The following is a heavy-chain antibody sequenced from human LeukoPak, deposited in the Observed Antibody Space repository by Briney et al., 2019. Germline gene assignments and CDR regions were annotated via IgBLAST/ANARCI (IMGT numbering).Heavy chain of an antibody. CDR3: AREIVVVPAAPYSWFDP. J-gene: IGHJ5*02. D-gene: IGHD2-2*01. CDR1: GGTFSSYA. CDR2: IIPILGIA. Sequence: ASVKVSCKASGGTFSSYAISWVRQAPGQGLEWMGRIIPILGIANYAQKFQGRVTITADKSTSTAYMELSSLRSEDTAVYYCAREIVVVPAAPYSWFDPWGQGTLVTVSS. V-gene: IGHV1-69*04.